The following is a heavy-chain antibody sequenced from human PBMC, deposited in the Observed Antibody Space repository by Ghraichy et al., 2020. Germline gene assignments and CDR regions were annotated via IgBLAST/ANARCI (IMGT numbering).Heavy chain of an antibody. CDR2: IDWDDDK. D-gene: IGHD3-22*01. J-gene: IGHJ4*02. CDR1: GFSLSTSGMC. Sequence: SGPTLVKPTQTLTLTCTFSGFSLSTSGMCVSWIRQPPGKALEWLARIDWDDDKYYSTSLKTRLTISKDTSKNQVVLTMTNMDPVDTATYYCARIRYYDSSGYPLDYWGQGTLVTVSS. V-gene: IGHV2-70*11. CDR3: ARIRYYDSSGYPLDY.